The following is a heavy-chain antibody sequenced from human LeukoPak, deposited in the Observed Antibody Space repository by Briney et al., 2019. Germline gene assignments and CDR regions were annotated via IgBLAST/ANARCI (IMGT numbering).Heavy chain of an antibody. J-gene: IGHJ4*02. CDR3: ASGTTERIDY. CDR2: INPSSGGT. Sequence: ASVTVSCKASGYTFTAQYMHWVRQAPGQGLEWMGRINPSSGGTNYVQKFQGRVTTTRDTSITTAYMELTSLRSDDTAEYYCASGTTERIDYWGQGTLVTVSS. CDR1: GYTFTAQY. D-gene: IGHD1-1*01. V-gene: IGHV1-2*06.